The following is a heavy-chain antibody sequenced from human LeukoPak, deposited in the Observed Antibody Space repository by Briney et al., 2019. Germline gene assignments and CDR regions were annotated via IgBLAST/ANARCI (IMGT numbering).Heavy chain of an antibody. CDR1: GFTFTSSA. D-gene: IGHD4-17*01. V-gene: IGHV1-58*02. CDR3: AADFRRWGYGDLDY. CDR2: IVVGSGNT. Sequence: SVKVSCKASGFTFTSSAMQWVRQARGQRLELIGWIVVGSGNTNYAQKFQERVTITRDMSTSTAYMELSSLRSEDTAVYYCAADFRRWGYGDLDYWGQGTLVTVSS. J-gene: IGHJ4*02.